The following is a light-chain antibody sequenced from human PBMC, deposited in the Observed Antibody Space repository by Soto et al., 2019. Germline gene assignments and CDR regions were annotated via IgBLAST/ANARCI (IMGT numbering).Light chain of an antibody. J-gene: IGLJ2*01. CDR3: LLVYIGFVL. V-gene: IGLV7-46*01. CDR1: TGAVTSGHY. Sequence: QAVVTQEPSLTVSPGGTVTLTCGSSTGAVTSGHYPYWFQQKPGPAPRTLIYDTNNKHSWTPARFSGSLLGGKAALTLSGAQPEDEAEYYCLLVYIGFVLFGGGTKLTVL. CDR2: DTN.